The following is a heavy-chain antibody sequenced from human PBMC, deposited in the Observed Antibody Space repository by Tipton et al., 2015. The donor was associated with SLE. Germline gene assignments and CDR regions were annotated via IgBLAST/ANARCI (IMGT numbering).Heavy chain of an antibody. D-gene: IGHD4-23*01. CDR3: ARHGGYYFDY. J-gene: IGHJ4*02. V-gene: IGHV4-34*01. CDR1: GGSVSGHY. Sequence: TLSLTCAVYGGSVSGHYWSWIRQPPGNGLEWIGEINHSGRTNYNPSLKSRVTISVDTSKNQFPLKLSSVNAADTAVYYCARHGGYYFDYWGQGTLVTVSS. CDR2: INHSGRT.